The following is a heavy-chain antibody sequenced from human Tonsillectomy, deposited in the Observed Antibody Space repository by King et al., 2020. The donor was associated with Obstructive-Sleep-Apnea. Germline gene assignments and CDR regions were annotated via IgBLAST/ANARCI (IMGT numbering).Heavy chain of an antibody. CDR1: GGSISSGGYS. J-gene: IGHJ5*02. Sequence: QLQESGSGLVKPSQTLSLTCAVSGGSISSGGYSWSWIRQPPGKGLEWSGYIYHSGSTYPNPSPKSRATMSVDRSNNQFSLKLSSVTAAGTAVYYCARVDSSGYYSFDPWGQGTLVTVSS. CDR2: IYHSGST. D-gene: IGHD3-22*01. CDR3: ARVDSSGYYSFDP. V-gene: IGHV4-30-2*01.